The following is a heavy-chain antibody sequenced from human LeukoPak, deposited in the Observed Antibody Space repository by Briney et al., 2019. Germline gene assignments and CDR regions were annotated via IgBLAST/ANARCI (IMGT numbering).Heavy chain of an antibody. CDR1: GFTFSSYA. V-gene: IGHV3-23*01. J-gene: IGHJ4*02. D-gene: IGHD3-3*01. CDR3: ARGITIFGVASFVN. CDR2: ISGSGGST. Sequence: GGSLRLSCAASGFTFSSYAMSWVRQAPGKGLEWVSAISGSGGSTYYADSVKGRFTISRDNSKNTLYLQMNSLRAEDTAVYYCARGITIFGVASFVNWGQGTLVTVSS.